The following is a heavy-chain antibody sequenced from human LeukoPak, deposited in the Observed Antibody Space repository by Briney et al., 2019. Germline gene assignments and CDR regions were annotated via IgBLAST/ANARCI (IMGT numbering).Heavy chain of an antibody. CDR2: ISYDGSNQ. J-gene: IGHJ3*02. Sequence: PGRSLTLSCAASGFIFSSYAMHWVRQAPGKGLEWVAVISYDGSNQNYADSVKGRFTISRDNSKTALYLQMNNLRAEDTAVYYCVKDLCYYGSGSYSLGAFDMWGQGTMVTVS. D-gene: IGHD3-10*01. CDR1: GFIFSSYA. CDR3: VKDLCYYGSGSYSLGAFDM. V-gene: IGHV3-30*18.